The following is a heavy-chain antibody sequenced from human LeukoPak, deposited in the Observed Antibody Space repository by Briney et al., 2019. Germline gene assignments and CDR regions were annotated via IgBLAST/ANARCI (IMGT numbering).Heavy chain of an antibody. Sequence: GGSLRLSCAASGFTFYNAWMSWVRQAPGKGLEWVGRIKSKIDGGTADYAAPVKGRFTMSRDDSKNMLYLQMNSLKTEDTAVYYCNTVYYYGSGSYSGYWGQGTLVTVSS. D-gene: IGHD3-10*01. CDR2: IKSKIDGGTA. J-gene: IGHJ4*02. CDR3: NTVYYYGSGSYSGY. V-gene: IGHV3-15*01. CDR1: GFTFYNAW.